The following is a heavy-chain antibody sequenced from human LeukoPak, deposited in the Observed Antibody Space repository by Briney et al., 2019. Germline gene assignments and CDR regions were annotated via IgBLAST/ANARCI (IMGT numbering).Heavy chain of an antibody. Sequence: PSETLSLTCAVYGGSFSGYYWSWIRQPPGKGLEWIGEINHSGSTNYNPSLKSRVTISVDTSKNQFSLKLSSVTAADTAVYYCASVGILTGCQNWGPRTLVTACS. V-gene: IGHV4-34*01. CDR3: ASVGILTGCQN. D-gene: IGHD3-9*01. CDR1: GGSFSGYY. CDR2: INHSGST. J-gene: IGHJ4*02.